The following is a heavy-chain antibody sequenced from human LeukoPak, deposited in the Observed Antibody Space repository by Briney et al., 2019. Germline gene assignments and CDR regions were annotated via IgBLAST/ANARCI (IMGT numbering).Heavy chain of an antibody. Sequence: GGSLRLSCAAPGFTFSSYAMHWVRQAPGKGLEWVAVISYDGSNKYYADSVKGRFTISRDNSKNTLYLQMNSLRAEDTAVYYCARDYEGSSGYYEGFDYWGQGTLVTVSS. CDR3: ARDYEGSSGYYEGFDY. CDR1: GFTFSSYA. CDR2: ISYDGSNK. J-gene: IGHJ4*02. V-gene: IGHV3-30-3*01. D-gene: IGHD3-22*01.